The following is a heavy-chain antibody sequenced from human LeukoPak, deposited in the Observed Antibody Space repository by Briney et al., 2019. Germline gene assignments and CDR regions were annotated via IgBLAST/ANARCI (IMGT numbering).Heavy chain of an antibody. CDR2: IYYSGST. Sequence: PSETLSLTCTVSGGSISTYYWSWIRQPPGKGLEWIGYIYYSGSTNYNPSLKSRVTISVDTSKNQFSLKLSSVTAADTAVYYCARGPGSSGYYHWYFDLWGRGTLVTVSS. J-gene: IGHJ2*01. D-gene: IGHD3-22*01. V-gene: IGHV4-59*01. CDR1: GGSISTYY. CDR3: ARGPGSSGYYHWYFDL.